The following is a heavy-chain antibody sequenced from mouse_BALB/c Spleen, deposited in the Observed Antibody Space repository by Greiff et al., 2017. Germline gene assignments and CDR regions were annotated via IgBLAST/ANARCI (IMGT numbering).Heavy chain of an antibody. J-gene: IGHJ3*01. CDR2: IRSKSNNYAT. Sequence: EAGGGLVQPKGSLKLSCAASGFTFNTNAMNWVRQAPGKGLEWVARIRSKSNNYATYYADSVKDRFTISRDDSQSMLYLQMNNLKTEDTAMYYCVREGDYGNYSAWFAYWGQGTLVSVSA. CDR1: GFTFNTNA. V-gene: IGHV10S3*01. CDR3: VREGDYGNYSAWFAY. D-gene: IGHD2-1*01.